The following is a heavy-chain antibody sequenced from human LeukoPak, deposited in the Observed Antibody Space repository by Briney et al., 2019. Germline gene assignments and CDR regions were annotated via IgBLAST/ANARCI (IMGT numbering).Heavy chain of an antibody. CDR3: AKDLFVGARDAFDI. D-gene: IGHD1-26*01. V-gene: IGHV3-48*04. CDR2: TSSSSTI. J-gene: IGHJ3*02. Sequence: GGSLRLSCAASRFTFSIYSINCVRQSPGKGLEWVSYTSSSSTIYYADSVKGRFTISRDNTTKSLYMQMKSLRAEDTAEYYCAKDLFVGARDAFDIWGQGTMVTVSS. CDR1: RFTFSIYS.